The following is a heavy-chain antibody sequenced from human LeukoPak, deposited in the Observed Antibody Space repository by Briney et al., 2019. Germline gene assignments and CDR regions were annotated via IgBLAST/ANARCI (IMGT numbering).Heavy chain of an antibody. Sequence: PGGSLRLSCAASGFTFSSYSMNWVRQAPGKGLEWVSFISTSSSYIHNADSVKGRFTISRDNAKDSVYLQMNSLRAEDSAIYYCAREGFYFFDFWGQGTLVTVSS. V-gene: IGHV3-21*01. CDR1: GFTFSSYS. J-gene: IGHJ4*01. CDR2: ISTSSSYI. CDR3: AREGFYFFDF.